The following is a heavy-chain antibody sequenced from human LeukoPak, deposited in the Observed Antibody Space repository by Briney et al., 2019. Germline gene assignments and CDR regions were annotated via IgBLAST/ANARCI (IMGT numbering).Heavy chain of an antibody. CDR1: GGSISSGGYY. J-gene: IGHJ4*02. CDR3: ARTQFGSTYTYLDY. V-gene: IGHV4-31*03. CDR2: ISYSGSA. D-gene: IGHD2-2*01. Sequence: SETQSLTCTVSGGSISSGGYYWSWIRQHPGKGLEWIGYISYSGSAYYNPSLKSRVTVSIDTSKNQLSLKLTSVPAADTAVYYCARTQFGSTYTYLDYWGQGTLVTVSS.